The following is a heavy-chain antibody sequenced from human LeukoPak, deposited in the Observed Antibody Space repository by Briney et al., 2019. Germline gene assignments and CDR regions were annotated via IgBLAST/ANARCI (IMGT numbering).Heavy chain of an antibody. CDR1: GYTFTSYD. D-gene: IGHD3-16*01. CDR2: MNPNSGNT. CDR3: ARGAGRDYVWGSYSPHY. Sequence: ASVKVSCKASGYTFTSYDINWVRQATGQGLEWMGWMNPNSGNTGYAQKFQGRVTMTRNTSISTAYMELSSLRSEDTAVYYCARGAGRDYVWGSYSPHYWGQGTLVTVSS. J-gene: IGHJ4*02. V-gene: IGHV1-8*01.